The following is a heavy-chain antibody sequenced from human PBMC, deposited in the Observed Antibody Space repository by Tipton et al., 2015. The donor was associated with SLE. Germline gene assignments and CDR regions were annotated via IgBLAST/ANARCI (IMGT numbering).Heavy chain of an antibody. CDR2: IYYTGST. CDR1: NGSINSQY. J-gene: IGHJ3*02. D-gene: IGHD3-3*01. Sequence: TLSLTCSVSNGSINSQYWSWIRQFPGKRLEWIGYIYYTGSTSYNPSLENRVTMSVDMSKNQFSLSLTSVTAADTAVYYCARVLSWVSVLGVTTPHAFDIWGQGTKVTVSS. V-gene: IGHV4-59*11. CDR3: ARVLSWVSVLGVTTPHAFDI.